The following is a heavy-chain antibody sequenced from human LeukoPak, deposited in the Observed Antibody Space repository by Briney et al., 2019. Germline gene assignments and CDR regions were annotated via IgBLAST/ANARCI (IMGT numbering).Heavy chain of an antibody. CDR2: ISSSSSTI. J-gene: IGHJ4*02. CDR1: GFTFSSYS. D-gene: IGHD6-13*01. CDR3: ARKDGSIIAAAACDY. V-gene: IGHV3-48*01. Sequence: GGSLRLSCAASGFTFSSYSMNWVRQAPGKGLEWASYISSSSSTIYYADSVKGRFTISRDNAKNSLYLQMNSLRAEDTAVYYCARKDGSIIAAAACDYWGQGTLVTVSS.